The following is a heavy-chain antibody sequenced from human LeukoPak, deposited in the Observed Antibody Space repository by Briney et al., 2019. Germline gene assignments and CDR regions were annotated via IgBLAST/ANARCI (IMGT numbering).Heavy chain of an antibody. Sequence: GGSLRLPCAASGLPFNNHAMSWVRQSPGKGLEWVSAIIARGGTTYYADSVKGRFTNTRDNSENTLFLQMNSLRAEDTAVYYCAKEPREYCSSTSCPNWFDSWGQGTLVTVSS. CDR3: AKEPREYCSSTSCPNWFDS. D-gene: IGHD2-2*01. CDR1: GLPFNNHA. J-gene: IGHJ5*01. V-gene: IGHV3-23*01. CDR2: IIARGGTT.